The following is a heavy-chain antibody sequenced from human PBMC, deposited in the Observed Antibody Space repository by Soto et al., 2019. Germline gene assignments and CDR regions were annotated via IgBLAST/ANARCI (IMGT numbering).Heavy chain of an antibody. V-gene: IGHV3-23*01. J-gene: IGHJ6*02. Sequence: GGSLRLSCAASGFTFSSYAMSWVRQAPGKGLEWVSAISGSGGSKYYADSVKGRFTISRDNSKNTLYLQMNSLRAEDTAVYYCARCIAVAGGYYYYYYGMDVWGQGTTVTVSS. D-gene: IGHD6-19*01. CDR3: ARCIAVAGGYYYYYYGMDV. CDR1: GFTFSSYA. CDR2: ISGSGGSK.